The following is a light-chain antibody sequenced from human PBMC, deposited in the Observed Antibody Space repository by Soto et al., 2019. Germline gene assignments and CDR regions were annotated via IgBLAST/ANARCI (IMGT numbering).Light chain of an antibody. CDR2: DAS. V-gene: IGKV3-20*01. J-gene: IGKJ1*01. CDR1: QGVSSY. Sequence: EIVLTQSPATLSLYPGERATLSCRASQGVSSYLAWYQQKPGQAPRLLVYDASNRATGLPARFSGSGSGTEFTLTISRLEPEDFAVYYCHQYGSSPQTFGQGTKVDI. CDR3: HQYGSSPQT.